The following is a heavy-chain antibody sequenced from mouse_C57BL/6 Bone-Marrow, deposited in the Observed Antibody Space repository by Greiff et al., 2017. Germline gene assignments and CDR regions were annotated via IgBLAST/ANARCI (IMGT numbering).Heavy chain of an antibody. J-gene: IGHJ2*01. CDR1: GYTFTNYW. CDR3: AREAYYSNYFDY. CDR2: IYPGGGYT. V-gene: IGHV1-63*01. Sequence: QVQLQQSGAELVRPGTSVKMSCKASGYTFTNYWIGWAKQRPGHGLEWIGDIYPGGGYTNYNEKFKGKATLTADKSSSTAYMQFSSLTSEASAIYYCAREAYYSNYFDYWGQGTTLTVSS. D-gene: IGHD2-5*01.